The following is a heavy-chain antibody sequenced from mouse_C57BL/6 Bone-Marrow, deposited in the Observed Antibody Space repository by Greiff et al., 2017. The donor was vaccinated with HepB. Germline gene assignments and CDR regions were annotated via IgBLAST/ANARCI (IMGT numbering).Heavy chain of an antibody. D-gene: IGHD2-4*01. CDR2: IYPRDGST. J-gene: IGHJ4*01. CDR1: GYTFTDHT. Sequence: QVQLQQSDAELVKPGASVKISCKVSGYTFTDHTIHWMKQRPEQGLEWIGYIYPRDGSTKYNEKFKGKATLTADKSSSTAYMQLNSLTSEDSAVYFCARGSTMITGRLYYYAMDYWGQGTSVTVSS. V-gene: IGHV1-78*01. CDR3: ARGSTMITGRLYYYAMDY.